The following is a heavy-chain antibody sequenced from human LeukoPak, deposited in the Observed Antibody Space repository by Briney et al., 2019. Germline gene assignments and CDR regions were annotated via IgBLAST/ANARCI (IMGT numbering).Heavy chain of an antibody. D-gene: IGHD6-19*01. CDR3: ARDEVNSSGAY. V-gene: IGHV3-7*01. Sequence: GGSLRLSCAASGFTFSSYAMSWVRQAPGKGLEWVASINHNGNVNYYVDSVKGRFTISRDNAKNSLYLQMNSLRAEDTAVYYCARDEVNSSGAYWGQGTLVTVSS. J-gene: IGHJ4*02. CDR2: INHNGNVN. CDR1: GFTFSSYA.